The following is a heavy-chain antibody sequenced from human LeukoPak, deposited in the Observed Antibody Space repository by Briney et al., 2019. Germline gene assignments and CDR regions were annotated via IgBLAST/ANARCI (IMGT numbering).Heavy chain of an antibody. Sequence: SLRLSCAASGFTFDDYAMHWVRQAPGKGLEWVSGISWNSGSIGYPDSVKGRFTISRDNAKNSLYLQMNSLRAEDMALYYCAKDRGLRFLEWLFDYWGQGTLVTVSS. V-gene: IGHV3-9*03. CDR3: AKDRGLRFLEWLFDY. D-gene: IGHD3-3*01. CDR2: ISWNSGSI. J-gene: IGHJ4*02. CDR1: GFTFDDYA.